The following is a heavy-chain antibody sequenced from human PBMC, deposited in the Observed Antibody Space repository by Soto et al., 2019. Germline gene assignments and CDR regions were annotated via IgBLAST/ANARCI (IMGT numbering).Heavy chain of an antibody. CDR1: GYTFTSYA. D-gene: IGHD3-22*01. V-gene: IGHV1-3*01. Sequence: ASVKVSCKASGYTFTSYAMHWVRQAPGQRLEWMGWINAGNGNTKYSQKFQGRFTITRDTSASTAYMEVSSLRSEDTAVYYCARGDYYDIHDYWGQGTLVTVSS. CDR2: INAGNGNT. CDR3: ARGDYYDIHDY. J-gene: IGHJ4*02.